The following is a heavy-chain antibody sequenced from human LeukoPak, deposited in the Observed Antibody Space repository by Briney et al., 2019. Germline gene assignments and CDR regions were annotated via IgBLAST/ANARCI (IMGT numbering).Heavy chain of an antibody. CDR3: ARGQYASGAFDF. CDR2: ISSSGSTI. Sequence: GGSLRLSCAASGFILSSYEMNWVRQAPGKGLEWLSYISSSGSTIYYADSVKGRFTISRDNAKNSLYLQMNSLRAEDTAVYYCARGQYASGAFDFWGQGTMVTVSS. V-gene: IGHV3-48*03. J-gene: IGHJ3*01. CDR1: GFILSSYE.